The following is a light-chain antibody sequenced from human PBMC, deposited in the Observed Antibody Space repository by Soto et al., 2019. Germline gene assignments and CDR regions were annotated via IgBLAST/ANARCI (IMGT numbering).Light chain of an antibody. CDR1: GGSIASNS. Sequence: LTQPPSASGSLGQSVTISCTRSGGSIASNSVQWYQRRPGSAPSTVLFEDNQRPSGVPDRFSGSIDTSSNSASLTISGLKTEDEADYYCQSYDSIIVFGGGTKLTVL. J-gene: IGLJ2*01. V-gene: IGLV6-57*03. CDR3: QSYDSIIV. CDR2: EDN.